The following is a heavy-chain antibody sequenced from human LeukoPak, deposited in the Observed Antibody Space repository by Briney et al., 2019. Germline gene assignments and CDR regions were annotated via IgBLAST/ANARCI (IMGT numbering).Heavy chain of an antibody. D-gene: IGHD2-2*01. J-gene: IGHJ5*02. Sequence: SETLSLTCAVYGGSFSGYYWSWIRQPPGKGLEWIGEINHSGSTNYNPSLKSRVTISVDTSKNQFSLKLSSVTAADTAVYYCARAYCSSTSCRNWFDPWGQETLVTVSS. CDR2: INHSGST. CDR3: ARAYCSSTSCRNWFDP. V-gene: IGHV4-34*01. CDR1: GGSFSGYY.